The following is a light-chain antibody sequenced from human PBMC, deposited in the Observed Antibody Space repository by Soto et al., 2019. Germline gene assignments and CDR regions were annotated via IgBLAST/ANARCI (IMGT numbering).Light chain of an antibody. CDR2: DAS. J-gene: IGKJ2*01. Sequence: EIVLTQSPATLSLSPGERATLSCRASQSGNSNLAWYQQKPGQAPRLLIFDASNRATGSPARFSGSGSGTDVPLTISNLQPEDFAVCYCQQRSNWPPYSFGQGTKLEIK. CDR1: QSGNSN. V-gene: IGKV3-11*01. CDR3: QQRSNWPPYS.